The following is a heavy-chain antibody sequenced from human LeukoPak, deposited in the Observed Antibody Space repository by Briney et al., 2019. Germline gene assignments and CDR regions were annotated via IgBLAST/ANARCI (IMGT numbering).Heavy chain of an antibody. CDR1: GFTFSGSA. CDR2: IRSKANSYAT. V-gene: IGHV3-73*01. CDR3: TRHPGDGYNRDY. D-gene: IGHD5-24*01. J-gene: IGHJ4*02. Sequence: PGGSLRLSRAASGFTFSGSAMHWVRQASGKGLEWVGRIRSKANSYATAYAASVKGRFTISRDDSKNTAYLQMNSLKTEDTAVYYCTRHPGDGYNRDYWGQGTLVTVSS.